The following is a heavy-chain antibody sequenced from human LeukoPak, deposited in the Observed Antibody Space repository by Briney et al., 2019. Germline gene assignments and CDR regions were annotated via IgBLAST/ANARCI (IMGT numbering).Heavy chain of an antibody. Sequence: HGGSLRLSCVASGFTFSSYAMTWVRQAPGKGLHWVSTIRASAGSTYYADSVKGRFTISRDNSKNTVSLQMNSLRAEDTAVYYCAKGGYTSYFDYWGQGTLVTVSS. CDR1: GFTFSSYA. D-gene: IGHD6-19*01. J-gene: IGHJ4*02. CDR2: IRASAGST. V-gene: IGHV3-23*01. CDR3: AKGGYTSYFDY.